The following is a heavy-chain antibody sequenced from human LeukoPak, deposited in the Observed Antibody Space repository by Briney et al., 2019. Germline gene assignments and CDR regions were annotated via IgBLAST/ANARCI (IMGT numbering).Heavy chain of an antibody. D-gene: IGHD4-11*01. CDR3: ASHIRLQGLRP. V-gene: IGHV4-61*02. CDR1: GGSISSGSYY. Sequence: SETLSLTCTVSGGSISSGSYYWSWIRQPAGKGLEWIGRIYTSGSTNYNPSLKSRVTISVDTSKNQFSLKLSSVTAANTAVYYCASHIRLQGLRPWGQGTLVTVSS. CDR2: IYTSGST. J-gene: IGHJ5*02.